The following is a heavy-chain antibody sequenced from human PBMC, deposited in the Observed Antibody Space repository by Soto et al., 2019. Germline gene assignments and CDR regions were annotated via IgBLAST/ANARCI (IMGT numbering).Heavy chain of an antibody. CDR3: ARFQKITIFGVVIIPVYYYYYMDV. D-gene: IGHD3-3*01. CDR2: MNPNSGNT. J-gene: IGHJ6*03. Sequence: ASMKGSCKASGYTFTSYDINWVRQATGQGLEWMGWMNPNSGNTGYAQKFQGRVTMTRNTSISTAYMELSSLKSEDTAVYYCARFQKITIFGVVIIPVYYYYYMDVWGKGTTVTVSS. V-gene: IGHV1-8*01. CDR1: GYTFTSYD.